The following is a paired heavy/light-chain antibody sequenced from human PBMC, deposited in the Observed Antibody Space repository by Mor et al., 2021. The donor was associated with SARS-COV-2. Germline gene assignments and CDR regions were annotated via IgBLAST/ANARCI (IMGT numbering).Light chain of an antibody. CDR2: DAS. J-gene: IGKJ1*01. CDR1: QSIDSN. Sequence: EIVMTQSPASLSVSPGERATLSCRASQSIDSNLAWYQHKPGQAPRLLIYDASIRATGIPARFSGSGSGTEFTLTISSLQSEDFAVYYCQQYYIWPPWTFGQGTKVEI. CDR3: QQYYIWPPWT. V-gene: IGKV3-15*01.
Heavy chain of an antibody. CDR2: IHHGGNA. Sequence: QLQLQESGPGLVKPSEPLFLTCTVSGGAISSGSFYWSWIRLPPGEGLEWLGSIHHGGNAYYNPSLKSQVTTSVDTSKNQFSLRLNSVTAADTAVYYCARHNSVVRGTIVPFYFDHWGRGTLVTVTS. CDR1: GGAISSGSFY. CDR3: ARHNSVVRGTIVPFYFDH. V-gene: IGHV4-39*01. D-gene: IGHD3-10*01. J-gene: IGHJ4*02.